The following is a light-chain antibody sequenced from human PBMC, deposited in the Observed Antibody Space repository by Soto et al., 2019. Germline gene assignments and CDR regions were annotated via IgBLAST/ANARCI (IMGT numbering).Light chain of an antibody. CDR3: TAFSANRVYL. Sequence: QSVLTQPASVSGSPGQSITISCTGTSSDVGGYNYVSWYQQNPGKAPKLMIYEVSNRPSGVSNRFSGSKSGNTASLTISGLQAEDEADYYCTAFSANRVYLFGPGTKVTVL. CDR1: SSDVGGYNY. V-gene: IGLV2-14*01. J-gene: IGLJ1*01. CDR2: EVS.